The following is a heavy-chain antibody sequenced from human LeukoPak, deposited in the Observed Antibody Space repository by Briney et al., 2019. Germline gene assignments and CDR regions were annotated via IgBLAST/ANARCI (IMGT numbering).Heavy chain of an antibody. V-gene: IGHV4-59*01. CDR2: IYHSGST. D-gene: IGHD3-9*01. CDR1: GGSISDYY. Sequence: SETLSLTCTVSGGSISDYYRGWIRQPPGEGLEWIGYIYHSGSTYYNPSLKSRVTISVDRSKNQFSLKLSSVTAADTAVYYCARDAGPYYDILTGTPHYGMDVWGQGTTVTVSS. CDR3: ARDAGPYYDILTGTPHYGMDV. J-gene: IGHJ6*02.